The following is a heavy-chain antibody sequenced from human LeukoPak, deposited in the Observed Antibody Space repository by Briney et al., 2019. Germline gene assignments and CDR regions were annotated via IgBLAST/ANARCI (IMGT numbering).Heavy chain of an antibody. J-gene: IGHJ4*02. V-gene: IGHV4-59*01. CDR2: IYYSGNT. CDR1: GGSINSYY. CDR3: ARGGGSGSHYNKWAHY. D-gene: IGHD3-10*01. Sequence: SETLSLTCTVSGGSINSYYWSWIRQPPGKGLEWIGYIYYSGNTNYNPSLKSRVTISVDTSKNHFSLKLNSVTAADTAVYYCARGGGSGSHYNKWAHYWGQGTLVTVSS.